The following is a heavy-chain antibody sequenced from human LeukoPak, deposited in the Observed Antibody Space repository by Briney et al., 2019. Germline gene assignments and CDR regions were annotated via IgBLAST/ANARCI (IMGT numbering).Heavy chain of an antibody. V-gene: IGHV1-69*13. D-gene: IGHD1-26*01. CDR1: GGTFSSYA. J-gene: IGHJ3*02. CDR2: IIPIFGTA. Sequence: ASVKVSCKASGGTFSSYAISRVRQAPGQGLEWMGGIIPIFGTANYAQKFQGRVTITADESTSTAYMELSSLRSEDTAVYYCARQTVGAYDAFDIWGQGTMATVSS. CDR3: ARQTVGAYDAFDI.